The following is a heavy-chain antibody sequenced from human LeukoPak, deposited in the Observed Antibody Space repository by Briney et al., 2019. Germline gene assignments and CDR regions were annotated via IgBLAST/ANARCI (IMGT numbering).Heavy chain of an antibody. D-gene: IGHD3-22*01. J-gene: IGHJ4*02. Sequence: SETLSLTCTVSGGSISSYYWSWIRQPPGKGLEWIGYIYYSGSTNYNPSLKSRVTISVDPSKNQFSLKLSSVTAADTAVYYCARRDYYDSSGYGYWGQGTLVTVSS. CDR1: GGSISSYY. V-gene: IGHV4-59*08. CDR3: ARRDYYDSSGYGY. CDR2: IYYSGST.